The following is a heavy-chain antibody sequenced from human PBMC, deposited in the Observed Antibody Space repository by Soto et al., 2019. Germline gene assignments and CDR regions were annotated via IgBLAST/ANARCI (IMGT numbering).Heavy chain of an antibody. D-gene: IGHD5-12*01. J-gene: IGHJ5*02. V-gene: IGHV3-23*01. Sequence: LRLSCAASGFSFHTYAMSWVRQPPGKGLEWVSAISGSGGNTYYADSVKGRFTISRDNSMKMLFLQMTSLRAEDTAVYYCARGPYRNTYNWFDSWGQGTLVTVSS. CDR2: ISGSGGNT. CDR3: ARGPYRNTYNWFDS. CDR1: GFSFHTYA.